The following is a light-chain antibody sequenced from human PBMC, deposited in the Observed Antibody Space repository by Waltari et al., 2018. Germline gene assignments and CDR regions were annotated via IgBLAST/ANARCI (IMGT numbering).Light chain of an antibody. Sequence: ELVLTQSPATLSLSPGERAALSCRASQNVVSQLGWYQQRPGQAPRLLIDDVSNRASGVPARFSGSGSGTDFTLTISSLEPEDFAVYYCQQRDSWPLTFGGGTKVEIK. CDR1: QNVVSQ. J-gene: IGKJ4*01. V-gene: IGKV3-11*01. CDR2: DVS. CDR3: QQRDSWPLT.